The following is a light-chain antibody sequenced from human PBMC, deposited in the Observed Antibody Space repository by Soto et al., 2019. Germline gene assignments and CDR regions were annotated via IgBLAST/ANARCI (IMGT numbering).Light chain of an antibody. CDR3: QEYYSPEFT. J-gene: IGKJ3*01. Sequence: DIQMTQSPSSLSASVGGRVTITCRASQGISSSLAWYQHKPGKIPELLIYAVSTLHSGVRTRFSGNGSGTDINLTISNLQPEDVATYYCQEYYSPEFTFGPRTKVNFK. V-gene: IGKV1-27*01. CDR2: AVS. CDR1: QGISSS.